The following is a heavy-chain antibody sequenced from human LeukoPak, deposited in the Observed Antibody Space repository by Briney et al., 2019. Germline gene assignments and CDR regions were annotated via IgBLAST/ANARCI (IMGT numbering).Heavy chain of an antibody. J-gene: IGHJ4*02. CDR1: GGTFSSYA. CDR2: IIPIFGTA. V-gene: IGHV1-69*13. Sequence: SVKVSCKASGGTFSSYAISWVRQAPGQGLEWMGGIIPIFGTANYAQKFQGRVTITADESTSTAYMELSSLRSEDTAVYYCASPASALGDYDHFDYWGQGTLVTVSS. CDR3: ASPASALGDYDHFDY. D-gene: IGHD3-16*01.